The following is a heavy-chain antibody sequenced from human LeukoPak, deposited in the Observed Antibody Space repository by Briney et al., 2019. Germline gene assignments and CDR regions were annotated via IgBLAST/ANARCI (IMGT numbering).Heavy chain of an antibody. J-gene: IGHJ4*02. CDR2: IYYSGST. V-gene: IGHV4-39*01. D-gene: IGHD3-10*01. Sequence: PSETLSLTCTVSGDSISSSSYYWGWIRQPPGKGLEWIGSIYYSGSTYYNPSLKSRVTISVDTSKNQFSLKLSSVTAADTAVYYCASVDADYYGSGSYYLNDYWGQGTLVTVSS. CDR1: GDSISSSSYY. CDR3: ASVDADYYGSGSYYLNDY.